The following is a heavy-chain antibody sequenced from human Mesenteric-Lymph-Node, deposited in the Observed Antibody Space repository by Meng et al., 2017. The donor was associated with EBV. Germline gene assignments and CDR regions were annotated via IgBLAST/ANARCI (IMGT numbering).Heavy chain of an antibody. CDR3: ARADDILTGPMDV. D-gene: IGHD3-9*01. Sequence: QVQLVQSGAEVKKPGASVKVACKASGYTFPGYYRHWVRQAPGQGLEWMGRINPNSGGTNYAQKFQGRVTMTRDTSISTAYMELSRLRSDDTAVYYCARADDILTGPMDVWGQGTTVTVSS. J-gene: IGHJ6*02. V-gene: IGHV1-2*06. CDR2: INPNSGGT. CDR1: GYTFPGYY.